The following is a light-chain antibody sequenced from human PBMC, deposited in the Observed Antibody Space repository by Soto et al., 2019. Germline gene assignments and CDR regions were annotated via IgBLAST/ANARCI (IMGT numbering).Light chain of an antibody. Sequence: EIVLTQSPATLSLSPGERATLSCRASQSIGYYLAWYQEKPGQAPRLLIYGASSRATGIPERFSGSGSGTDFTLIISRLEPEDFAVYYCQQYGSSPPITFGQGTRLEIK. V-gene: IGKV3-20*01. CDR3: QQYGSSPPIT. CDR1: QSIGYY. J-gene: IGKJ5*01. CDR2: GAS.